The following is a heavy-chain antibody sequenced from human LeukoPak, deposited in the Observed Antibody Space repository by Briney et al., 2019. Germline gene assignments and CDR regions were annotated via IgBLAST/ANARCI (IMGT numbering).Heavy chain of an antibody. D-gene: IGHD3-16*01. CDR1: GGSINSYY. CDR2: IYNSGNT. V-gene: IGHV4-59*01. CDR3: ARESGSYLWRSWLDP. J-gene: IGHJ5*02. Sequence: SETLSLTCTVSGGSINSYYWTGIRQPPGKGLEWIGNIYNSGNTNYNPSLKSRVTISVDTSKNQFSLKLNSVTAADTAVYYCARESGSYLWRSWLDPWGQGTLVTVSS.